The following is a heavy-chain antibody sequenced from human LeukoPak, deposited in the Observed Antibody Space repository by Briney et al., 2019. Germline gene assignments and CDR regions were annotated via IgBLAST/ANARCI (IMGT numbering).Heavy chain of an antibody. Sequence: SETLSLTCTVSGGSISSYYWSWIRQPPGKGLEWIGYIYYSGSTNYNPPLKSRVTISVDTSKNQFSLKLSSVTAADTAVYYCARGCGRCNSSGWYWYYYYYMDVWGKGTTVTISS. CDR1: GGSISSYY. CDR2: IYYSGST. CDR3: ARGCGRCNSSGWYWYYYYYMDV. V-gene: IGHV4-59*01. D-gene: IGHD6-19*01. J-gene: IGHJ6*03.